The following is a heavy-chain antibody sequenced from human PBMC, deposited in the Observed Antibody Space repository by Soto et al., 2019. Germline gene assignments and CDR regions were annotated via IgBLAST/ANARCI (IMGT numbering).Heavy chain of an antibody. CDR3: AKDDYGGXYGY. CDR2: IIPIFGTA. CDR1: GGTFSSYA. D-gene: IGHD4-17*01. Sequence: GASVKVSCKASGGTFSSYAISWVRQAPGQGLEWMGGIIPIFGTANYAQKFQGRVTITADESTSTAYMELSSLRSEDTAVYYCAKDDYGGXYGYWAQGTLVTVSS. J-gene: IGHJ4*02. V-gene: IGHV1-69*13.